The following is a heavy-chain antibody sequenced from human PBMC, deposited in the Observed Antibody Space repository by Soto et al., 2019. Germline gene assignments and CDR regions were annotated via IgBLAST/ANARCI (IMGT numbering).Heavy chain of an antibody. J-gene: IGHJ6*02. V-gene: IGHV2-5*01. Sequence: QITLKESGPTLVKPTQTLTLTCTFSGFSLSTSGVGVGWIRQPPGKALEWLALIYWNDDKRYSPSLKSRLTITKDTSKNQVVLTMTNMDPVDTATYYCAHSRYYGSGSSENIVPRPLYYYYGMDVWGQGTTVTVSS. D-gene: IGHD3-10*01. CDR3: AHSRYYGSGSSENIVPRPLYYYYGMDV. CDR1: GFSLSTSGVG. CDR2: IYWNDDK.